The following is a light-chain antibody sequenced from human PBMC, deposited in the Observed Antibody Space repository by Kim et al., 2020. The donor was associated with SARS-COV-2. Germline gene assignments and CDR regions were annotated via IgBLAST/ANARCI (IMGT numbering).Light chain of an antibody. V-gene: IGLV1-51*01. Sequence: GRKVTISCSGSSSNIGKNYVSWYQQLPKTAPKLLIYDNNERPSGIPYRFSGSKSGTSATLGITGLQTGDEADYYCGTWDSSLSAVVFGGGTQLTVL. J-gene: IGLJ2*01. CDR3: GTWDSSLSAVV. CDR1: SSNIGKNY. CDR2: DNN.